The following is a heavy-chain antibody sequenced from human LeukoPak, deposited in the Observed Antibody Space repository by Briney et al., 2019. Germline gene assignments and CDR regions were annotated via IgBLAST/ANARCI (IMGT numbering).Heavy chain of an antibody. D-gene: IGHD6-19*01. CDR1: GYTFTSYG. CDR2: INPNSGGT. CDR3: ARAQYSSGWYQRGIPNWFDP. J-gene: IGHJ5*02. V-gene: IGHV1-2*02. Sequence: ASVKVSCKASGYTFTSYGISWVRQAPGQGLEWMGWINPNSGGTNYAQKFQGRVTMTRDTSISTAYMELSRLRSDDTAVYYCARAQYSSGWYQRGIPNWFDPWGQGTLVTVSS.